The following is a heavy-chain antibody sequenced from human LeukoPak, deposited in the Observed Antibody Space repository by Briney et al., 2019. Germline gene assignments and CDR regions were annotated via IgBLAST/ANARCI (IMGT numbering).Heavy chain of an antibody. CDR2: ISSSTTTT. D-gene: IGHD6-19*01. J-gene: IGHJ4*02. CDR3: ARGEEGGIAVAGTAFDY. CDR1: GFTFSIYG. Sequence: PGGSLRLSCAASGFTFSIYGMNWVRQAPGKGLEWVSYISSSTTTTYYADSVKGRFTISRDNAKSSLYLQLKSLRAEDTAVYYCARGEEGGIAVAGTAFDYWGQGTLVTVSS. V-gene: IGHV3-48*01.